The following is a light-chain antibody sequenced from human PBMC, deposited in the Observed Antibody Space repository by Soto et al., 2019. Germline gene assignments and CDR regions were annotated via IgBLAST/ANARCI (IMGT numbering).Light chain of an antibody. CDR2: LNSDGSH. Sequence: QPVLTQSPSASASLGASGKLTCTLSSGHSNYAIAWHQQQPEKGPRFLMKLNSDGSHSKGDGIPDRFSGSSSGAERYLTISTLQSEDEADYYCQTWVTGIHIFGGGTQLTVL. J-gene: IGLJ2*01. CDR3: QTWVTGIHI. V-gene: IGLV4-69*01. CDR1: SGHSNYA.